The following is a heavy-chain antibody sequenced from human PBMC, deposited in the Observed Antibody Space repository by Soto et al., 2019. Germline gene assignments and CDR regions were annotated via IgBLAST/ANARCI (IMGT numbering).Heavy chain of an antibody. Sequence: SETLSLICAVSGGSISSGGYSWSWIRQAPGKGLEWIGYIYHSGSTYYNPSLKSRVTISVDRSKNQFSLKLSSVTAADTAVYYCARETNCRDGYCSGGIDPWGQGTLVTVSS. J-gene: IGHJ5*02. D-gene: IGHD2-15*01. CDR2: IYHSGST. V-gene: IGHV4-30-2*01. CDR3: ARETNCRDGYCSGGIDP. CDR1: GGSISSGGYS.